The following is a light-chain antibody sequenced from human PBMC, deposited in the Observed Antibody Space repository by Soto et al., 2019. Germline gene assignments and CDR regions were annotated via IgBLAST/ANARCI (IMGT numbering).Light chain of an antibody. Sequence: EIVMTQSPATLSVSPGERVTLSCRASQSVRNKLAWYQQKPGQTPRLLIYDSSSRATGIPARFSGSGSGTEFTLTISSLQSGDFAVYYCQQYNNWPPEYTFGQGTKLEIK. CDR1: QSVRNK. V-gene: IGKV3-15*01. J-gene: IGKJ2*01. CDR3: QQYNNWPPEYT. CDR2: DSS.